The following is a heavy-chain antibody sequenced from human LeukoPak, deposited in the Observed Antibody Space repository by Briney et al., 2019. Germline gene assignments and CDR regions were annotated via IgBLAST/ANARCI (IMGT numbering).Heavy chain of an antibody. CDR2: ISYDGSNK. CDR3: ASAGIDSSGYKGYFDY. Sequence: GRSLRLSCAASGFTFSSYAMHWVRQAPGKGLEWVAVISYDGSNKYYADSVKGRFTISRDNSKNTLYLQMNSLRAEDTAVYYCASAGIDSSGYKGYFDYWGQGTLVTVSS. D-gene: IGHD3-22*01. CDR1: GFTFSSYA. J-gene: IGHJ4*02. V-gene: IGHV3-30-3*01.